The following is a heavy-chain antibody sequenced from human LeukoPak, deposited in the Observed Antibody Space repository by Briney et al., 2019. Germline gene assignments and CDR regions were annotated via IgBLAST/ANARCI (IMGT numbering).Heavy chain of an antibody. J-gene: IGHJ4*02. CDR1: GFTFSSYG. V-gene: IGHV3-30*02. Sequence: GGSLRLSCAASGFTFSSYGMHWVRQAPGKGLEWVAFIRYDGSNKYYADSVKGRFTISRDNSKNTLYLQMNNLRAEDTAVYYCANVPSGSYPDWYWGQGTLVTVSS. CDR2: IRYDGSNK. CDR3: ANVPSGSYPDWY. D-gene: IGHD1-26*01.